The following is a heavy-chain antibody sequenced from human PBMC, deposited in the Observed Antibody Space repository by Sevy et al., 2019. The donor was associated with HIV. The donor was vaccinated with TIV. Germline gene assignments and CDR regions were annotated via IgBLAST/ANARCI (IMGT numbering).Heavy chain of an antibody. CDR2: ISAYNGNT. D-gene: IGHD1-7*01. J-gene: IGHJ6*03. CDR3: ARGAEKLYNWNLGVYYYYYYYMDV. CDR1: GYTFTSYG. Sequence: ASVKVSCKASGYTFTSYGISWVRQAPGQGLEWMGWISAYNGNTNYAQKLQGRVTMTTDTSTSTAYMELRSLRSDDTAVYYCARGAEKLYNWNLGVYYYYYYYMDVWGKGTTVTVSS. V-gene: IGHV1-18*01.